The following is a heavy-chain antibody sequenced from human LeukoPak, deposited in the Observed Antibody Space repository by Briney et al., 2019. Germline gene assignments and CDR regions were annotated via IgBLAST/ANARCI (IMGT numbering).Heavy chain of an antibody. CDR3: ARGRASGGNPWCFDL. Sequence: PGGSLRLSCAASGFIVSNNYMSWVRQAPGKGLEWVSFIRDGGSTKDADSVKGRFTISRDNSKNTVYLQMNSLRVEDTAVYYCARGRASGGNPWCFDLWGRGTLVTVSS. CDR2: IRDGGST. CDR1: GFIVSNNY. J-gene: IGHJ2*01. D-gene: IGHD4-23*01. V-gene: IGHV3-66*01.